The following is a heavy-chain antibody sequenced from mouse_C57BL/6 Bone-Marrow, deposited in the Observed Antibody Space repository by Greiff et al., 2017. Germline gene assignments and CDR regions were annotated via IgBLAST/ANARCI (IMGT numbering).Heavy chain of an antibody. J-gene: IGHJ2*01. D-gene: IGHD1-1*01. Sequence: EVKLMESGGGLVKPGGSLKLSCAASGFTFSDYGMHWVRQAPEKGLEWVAYISSGSSTIYYADTVKGRFTISRDNAKNTLFLQMTSLRSEDTAMYYCALTTVVATSYYFDYWGQGTTLTVSS. CDR3: ALTTVVATSYYFDY. V-gene: IGHV5-17*01. CDR2: ISSGSSTI. CDR1: GFTFSDYG.